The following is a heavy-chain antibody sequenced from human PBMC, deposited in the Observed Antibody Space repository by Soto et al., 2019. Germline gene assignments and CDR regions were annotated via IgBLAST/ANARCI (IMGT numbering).Heavy chain of an antibody. V-gene: IGHV4-39*01. CDR3: AGHAGYSSSWYLDGRPFSWFDP. CDR2: IYYSGST. D-gene: IGHD6-13*01. CDR1: GGSISSSSYY. Sequence: QLQLQESGPGLVKPSETLSLTCTVSGGSISSSSYYWGWIRQPPGKGLEWIGSIYYSGSTYYNPSLKSRVTISVDTSKNQFSLKLSSVTAADTAVYYCAGHAGYSSSWYLDGRPFSWFDPWGQGTLVTVSS. J-gene: IGHJ5*02.